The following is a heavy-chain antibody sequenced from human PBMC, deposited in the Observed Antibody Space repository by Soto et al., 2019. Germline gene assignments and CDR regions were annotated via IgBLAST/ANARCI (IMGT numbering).Heavy chain of an antibody. CDR1: GYTFTSYG. V-gene: IGHV1-18*01. CDR2: ISAYNGNT. D-gene: IGHD6-13*01. Sequence: QVPLVQSGAEVKKPGASVKVSCKASGYTFTSYGISWVRQAPGQGLEWMGWISAYNGNTNYAQKLQGRVTMTTDTSTSTAYMELRSLRSDDTAVYYCARGTPIGYSSSWYIGVDDYWGQGTLVTVSS. CDR3: ARGTPIGYSSSWYIGVDDY. J-gene: IGHJ4*02.